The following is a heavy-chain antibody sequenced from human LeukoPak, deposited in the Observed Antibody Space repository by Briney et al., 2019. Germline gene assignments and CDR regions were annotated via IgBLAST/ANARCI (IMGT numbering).Heavy chain of an antibody. V-gene: IGHV1-8*01. CDR1: GYTFTGYD. CDR3: ARGYYMDV. CDR2: MNPNSGNT. Sequence: ASVKVSCKASGYTFTGYDINWVQQATGQGLEWMGWMNPNSGNTDYAQRFQGRVTMTRNTSISTVYMELSSLRSEDTAVYFCARGYYMDVWGKGTTVTISS. J-gene: IGHJ6*03.